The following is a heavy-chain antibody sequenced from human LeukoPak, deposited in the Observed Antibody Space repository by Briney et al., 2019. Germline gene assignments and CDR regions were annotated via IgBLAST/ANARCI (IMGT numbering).Heavy chain of an antibody. D-gene: IGHD2/OR15-2a*01. J-gene: IGHJ4*02. CDR2: IRFSGSN. V-gene: IGHV4-39*01. CDR3: GRAHEEPFHSYFGS. CDR1: GGSTCSTGDF. Sequence: PSETLSLTCTVSGGSTCSTGDFWGWVRQPPGKGPEWLASIRFSGSNYHNPSLRSRVTVAIDTSMSQFSLKVTSLTAADTAVYYCGRAHEEPFHSYFGSWGQGTLVTVSS.